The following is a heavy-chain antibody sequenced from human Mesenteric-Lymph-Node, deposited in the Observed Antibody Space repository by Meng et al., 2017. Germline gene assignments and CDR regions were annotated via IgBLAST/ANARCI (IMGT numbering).Heavy chain of an antibody. CDR1: GYTFTSYG. CDR3: ARDPDDLNFDY. Sequence: ASVKVSCKASGYTFTSYGISWVRQAPGQGLEWMGRINPNSGGTNYAQKFQGRVTMTRDTSISTAYMELSRLRSDDTAVYYCARDPDDLNFDYWGQGTLVTVSS. V-gene: IGHV1-2*06. CDR2: INPNSGGT. D-gene: IGHD2-21*02. J-gene: IGHJ4*02.